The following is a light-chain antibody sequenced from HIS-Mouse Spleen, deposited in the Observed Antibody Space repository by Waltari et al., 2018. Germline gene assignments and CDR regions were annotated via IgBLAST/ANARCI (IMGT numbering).Light chain of an antibody. Sequence: QSALTQPRSVSGSPGQSVTISCTGTSSDVGGYNYVSWYQQHPGKAPPLMIYDVSKRPSGVPDRFSGSKSGNTASLTISGLQAEDEADYYCCSYAGSYTGVFGTGTKVTVL. CDR1: SSDVGGYNY. CDR3: CSYAGSYTGV. J-gene: IGLJ1*01. V-gene: IGLV2-11*01. CDR2: DVS.